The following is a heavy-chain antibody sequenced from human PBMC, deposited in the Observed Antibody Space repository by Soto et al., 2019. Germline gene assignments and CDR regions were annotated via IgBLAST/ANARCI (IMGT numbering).Heavy chain of an antibody. V-gene: IGHV6-1*01. D-gene: IGHD6-19*01. CDR3: ARESIKGIAVAGKRGDTYYYYGMDV. J-gene: IGHJ6*02. CDR1: GYSVSSNSAA. Sequence: QTLSLRCAISGYSVSSNSAAWNWISQSPSRGLEWLGRTYYRSKWYNDYAVSVKSRITINPDTSKNQFSLQLNSVTPEDTAVYYCARESIKGIAVAGKRGDTYYYYGMDVWGQGTTVTVS. CDR2: TYYRSKWYN.